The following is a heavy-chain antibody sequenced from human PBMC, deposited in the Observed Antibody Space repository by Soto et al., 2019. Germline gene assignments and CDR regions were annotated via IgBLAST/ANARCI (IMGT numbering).Heavy chain of an antibody. Sequence: SVKVSCKASGGTFSSYAISWVRQAPGQGLEWMGGIIPIFGTANYAQKFQGRVTITADESTSTGYMELSSLRSEDTAVYYWARVRTSSGWKYYFDYWGQGSLVTVSS. CDR1: GGTFSSYA. CDR2: IIPIFGTA. D-gene: IGHD6-19*01. CDR3: ARVRTSSGWKYYFDY. J-gene: IGHJ4*02. V-gene: IGHV1-69*13.